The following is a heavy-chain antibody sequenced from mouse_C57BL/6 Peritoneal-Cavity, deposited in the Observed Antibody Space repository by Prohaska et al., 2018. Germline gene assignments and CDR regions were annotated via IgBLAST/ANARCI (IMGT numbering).Heavy chain of an antibody. V-gene: IGHV1-18*01. J-gene: IGHJ2*01. D-gene: IGHD1-1*01. CDR1: GYTFTDYN. Sequence: EVQLQQSGPELVKPGASVKIPCKASGYTFTDYNMDWVKQSHGNSLEWIGDINPNNGGTIYNQKFKGKATWTVDKSSSTAYMELRSLTCEDTAVYYCARNYGSSYHFDYWGQGTTLTV. CDR3: ARNYGSSYHFDY. CDR2: INPNNGGT.